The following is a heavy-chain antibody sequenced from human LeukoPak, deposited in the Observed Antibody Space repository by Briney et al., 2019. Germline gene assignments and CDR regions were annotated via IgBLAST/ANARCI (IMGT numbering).Heavy chain of an antibody. J-gene: IGHJ4*02. CDR2: INTNTGNS. V-gene: IGHV7-4-1*02. D-gene: IGHD3-22*01. Sequence: ASVKVSCKASGYTFTSYAMNWVRQAPGQGLEWMGWINTNTGNSTYAQGFTGRFVFSLDTSVSTAYLQISSLKAEDTAVYYCARGPIWAYTYYYDSSGWNFDYWGQGTLVTVSS. CDR3: ARGPIWAYTYYYDSSGWNFDY. CDR1: GYTFTSYA.